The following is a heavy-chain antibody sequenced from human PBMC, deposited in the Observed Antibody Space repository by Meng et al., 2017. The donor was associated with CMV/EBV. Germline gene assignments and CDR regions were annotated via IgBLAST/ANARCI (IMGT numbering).Heavy chain of an antibody. CDR3: ARGDVPAPPFPYYYGMDV. V-gene: IGHV1-18*01. Sequence: ASVKVSCKASGYTFTSYGISWVRQAPGQGLEWMGWISAYNGNTNYAQKLQGRVTMTTDTSTSTAYMELRSLRSDDTAVYYCARGDVPAPPFPYYYGMDVWGQGTTVTVSS. CDR1: GYTFTSYG. CDR2: ISAYNGNT. J-gene: IGHJ6*02. D-gene: IGHD2-2*01.